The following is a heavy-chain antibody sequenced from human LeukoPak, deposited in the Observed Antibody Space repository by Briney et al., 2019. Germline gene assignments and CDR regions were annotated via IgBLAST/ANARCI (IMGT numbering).Heavy chain of an antibody. J-gene: IGHJ5*02. Sequence: PGGSLRLSCAASGFTFSHYGMHWVRQAPGKGLEWVAVISYDGNNKYYADSVKGRFTISRDNSKNTLYLQMNSLRAEDTAVYYCAKDTAGTRMYNWFDPWGQGTLVTVSS. V-gene: IGHV3-30*18. D-gene: IGHD6-13*01. CDR3: AKDTAGTRMYNWFDP. CDR1: GFTFSHYG. CDR2: ISYDGNNK.